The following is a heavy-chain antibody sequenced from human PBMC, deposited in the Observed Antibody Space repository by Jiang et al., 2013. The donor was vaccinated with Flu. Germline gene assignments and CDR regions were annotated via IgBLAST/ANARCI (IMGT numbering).Heavy chain of an antibody. CDR1: GYSFSSDW. CDR3: ARLQGRVLTSTKRYFDL. Sequence: LKISCEGSGYSFSSDWIAWVRQMPGKGLEWMGIIYPGDSDTRYSPSFQGQVTFSADKSISTAYLQWSSLKASDTAMYYCARLQGRVLTSTKRYFDLWGRGTLVTVSS. D-gene: IGHD2-2*01. CDR2: IYPGDSDT. J-gene: IGHJ2*01. V-gene: IGHV5-51*01.